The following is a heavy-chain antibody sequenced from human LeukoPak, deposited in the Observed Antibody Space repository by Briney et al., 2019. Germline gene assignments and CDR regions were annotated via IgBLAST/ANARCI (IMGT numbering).Heavy chain of an antibody. V-gene: IGHV3-30*01. Sequence: GGSLRLSGAASGFTFRRYAMHWVRQAPGKGLEWVAALSFDETYKFYADSVKGRFIISRDNSNNTLSLEMNSLRTEDTAVYFCARGKGGPFKYWGQGTLVTVSS. J-gene: IGHJ4*02. CDR3: ARGKGGPFKY. D-gene: IGHD2-15*01. CDR2: LSFDETYK. CDR1: GFTFRRYA.